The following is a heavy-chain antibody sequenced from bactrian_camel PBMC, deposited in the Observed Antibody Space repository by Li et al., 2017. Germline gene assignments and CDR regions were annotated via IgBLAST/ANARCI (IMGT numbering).Heavy chain of an antibody. Sequence: HVQLVESGGGSVQAGGSLRLSCAASGYSYSSTCLAWFHQAPGKEREGVAAMFTGGGSIYYADSVKGRFRISHNAAKTTLQMNNLKPEDTGMYYCAADSPTARADVRTLYAMYLGQGTQVTVS. CDR3: AADSPTARADVRTLYAMY. D-gene: IGHD3*01. J-gene: IGHJ4*01. CDR2: MFTGGGSI. V-gene: IGHV3S1*01. CDR1: GYSYSSTC.